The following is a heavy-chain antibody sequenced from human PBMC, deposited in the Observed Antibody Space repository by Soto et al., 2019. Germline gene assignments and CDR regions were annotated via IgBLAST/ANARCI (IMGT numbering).Heavy chain of an antibody. D-gene: IGHD3-9*01. Sequence: SETLSLTCTVSGGSISSSSYYWGWIRQPPGKGLEWIGSIYYSGSTYYNPSLKSRVTISVDTSKNQFSLKLSSVTAADTAVYYCARGKDWLLYYFDYWGQGTLVTVSS. V-gene: IGHV4-39*01. CDR2: IYYSGST. J-gene: IGHJ4*02. CDR1: GGSISSSSYY. CDR3: ARGKDWLLYYFDY.